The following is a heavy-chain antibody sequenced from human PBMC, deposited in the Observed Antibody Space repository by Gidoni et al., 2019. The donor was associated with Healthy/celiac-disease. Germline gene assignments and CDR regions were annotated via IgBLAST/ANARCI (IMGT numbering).Heavy chain of an antibody. CDR1: GFTFSSYG. V-gene: IGHV3-33*01. D-gene: IGHD5-12*01. CDR3: ARDAHSGYDSTADY. J-gene: IGHJ4*02. CDR2: IWYDGSNK. Sequence: QVQLVESGGGVVQPGRSLRLSCAASGFTFSSYGMHWVRQAPGKGLEWVAVIWYDGSNKYYADSVKGRFTISRDNSKNTLYLQMNSLRAEDTAVYYCARDAHSGYDSTADYWGQGTLVTVSS.